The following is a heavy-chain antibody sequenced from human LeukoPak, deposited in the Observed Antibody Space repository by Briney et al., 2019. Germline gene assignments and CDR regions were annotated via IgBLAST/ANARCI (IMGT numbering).Heavy chain of an antibody. CDR3: AKDFIAAAGTAGFDY. CDR2: IRYDGSNK. J-gene: IGHJ4*02. D-gene: IGHD6-13*01. CDR1: XXTFSSYG. V-gene: IGHV3-30*02. Sequence: PGGSLRLSCAXSXXTFSSYGMHWVRQAPGKGLEWVAFIRYDGSNKYYADSVKGRFTISRDNSKNTLYLQMNSLRAEDTAVYYCAKDFIAAAGTAGFDYWGQGTLVTVSS.